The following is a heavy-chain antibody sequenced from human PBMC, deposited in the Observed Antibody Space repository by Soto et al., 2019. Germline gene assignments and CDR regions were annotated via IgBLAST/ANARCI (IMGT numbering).Heavy chain of an antibody. CDR3: ASRLEMATDGDAFDI. J-gene: IGHJ3*02. D-gene: IGHD5-12*01. V-gene: IGHV4-30-2*01. CDR1: GGYISSGGCS. CDR2: IYHSGST. Sequence: LSRTCAVSGGYISSGGCSWSCIRQPPGKGLEWIGYIYHSGSTYYNPSLNSRVTISVDRSKNQLPLKLSSVTAADTAVYYCASRLEMATDGDAFDIWGQGTMVDVSS.